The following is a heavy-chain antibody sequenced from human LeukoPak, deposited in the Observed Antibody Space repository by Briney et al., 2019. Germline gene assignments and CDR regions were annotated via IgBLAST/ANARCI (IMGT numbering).Heavy chain of an antibody. J-gene: IGHJ4*02. V-gene: IGHV1-69*13. D-gene: IGHD2-2*01. CDR2: IIPIFGTA. Sequence: SVKVSCKASGGTFSSYAISWVRQAPGQGLEWMGGIIPIFGTANYAQKFQGRVTITADESTSTAYMELSSLRSEDTAVYYCARGTEPRYQLLLFWGQGTPVTVSS. CDR3: ARGTEPRYQLLLF. CDR1: GGTFSSYA.